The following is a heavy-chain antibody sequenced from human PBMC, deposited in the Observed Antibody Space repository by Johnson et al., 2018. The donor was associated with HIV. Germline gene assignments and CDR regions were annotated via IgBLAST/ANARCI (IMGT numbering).Heavy chain of an antibody. Sequence: QVQLVESGGGLVQPGGSLRLSCAASGFTFSDYYMSWIRQAPGKGLEWVSYISSSGSTIYDADSVKGRFTISRDNAKNSLYLQRNSLRAEDTAVYYCARDLYSSLWKKDAFEIWGQGTMVTVSA. J-gene: IGHJ3*02. V-gene: IGHV3-11*04. CDR3: ARDLYSSLWKKDAFEI. D-gene: IGHD6-6*01. CDR2: ISSSGSTI. CDR1: GFTFSDYY.